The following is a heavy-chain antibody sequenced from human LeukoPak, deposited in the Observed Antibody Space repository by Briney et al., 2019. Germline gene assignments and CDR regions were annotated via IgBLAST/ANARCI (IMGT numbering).Heavy chain of an antibody. Sequence: PSETLSLTCTVSGGSISSSSYYWGWIRQPPGKGLEWIGSIYYSGSTYYNPSLKSRVTISVDTSKNQFSLNLSSVTAADTAVYYCASSEWIQLWSPPYFDYWGQGTTVTVSS. CDR2: IYYSGST. D-gene: IGHD5-18*01. CDR3: ASSEWIQLWSPPYFDY. CDR1: GGSISSSSYY. J-gene: IGHJ4*02. V-gene: IGHV4-39*07.